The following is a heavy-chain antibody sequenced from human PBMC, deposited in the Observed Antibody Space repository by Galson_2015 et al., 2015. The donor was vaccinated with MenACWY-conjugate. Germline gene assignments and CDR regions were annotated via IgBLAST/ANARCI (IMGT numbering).Heavy chain of an antibody. Sequence: SLRLSCAASGFTIGRYWIHWVCQVPGKGPVWISCITVDATNTEFADSVKGRFTISRDNFKSTLYLQMERLRGEDTAVYYCARVGGLCNATTCYEPWGGMDVWGQGTTVLVSS. CDR1: GFTIGRYW. D-gene: IGHD2-2*01. J-gene: IGHJ6*02. V-gene: IGHV3-74*03. CDR3: ARVGGLCNATTCYEPWGGMDV. CDR2: ITVDATNT.